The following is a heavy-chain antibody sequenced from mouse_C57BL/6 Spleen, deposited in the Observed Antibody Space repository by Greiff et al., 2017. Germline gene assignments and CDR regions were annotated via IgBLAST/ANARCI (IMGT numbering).Heavy chain of an antibody. CDR1: GFTFSSYA. V-gene: IGHV5-4*01. J-gene: IGHJ1*03. Sequence: EVQLVESGGGLVKPGGSLKLSCAASGFTFSSYAMSWVRQTPEKRLEWVATISDGGSYTYYPENVKGRFTISRDNAKNNLYLQMSHLKSEDTAMYYCARAVITTVVHWYFDVWGTGTTVTVSS. D-gene: IGHD1-1*01. CDR2: ISDGGSYT. CDR3: ARAVITTVVHWYFDV.